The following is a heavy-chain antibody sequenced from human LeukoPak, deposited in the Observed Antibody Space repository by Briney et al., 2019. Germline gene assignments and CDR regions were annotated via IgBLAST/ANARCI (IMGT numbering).Heavy chain of an antibody. Sequence: GGSLRLSCAASGFTFSSYGMHWVRQAPGKGLEWVAFIRYDGSNKYYADSVKGRFTISRDYSKNTLYLQMNSLRAEDTAVYYCAKDTQLGVAAAAEHWGQGTLVTVSS. J-gene: IGHJ1*01. D-gene: IGHD6-13*01. CDR3: AKDTQLGVAAAAEH. CDR2: IRYDGSNK. V-gene: IGHV3-30*02. CDR1: GFTFSSYG.